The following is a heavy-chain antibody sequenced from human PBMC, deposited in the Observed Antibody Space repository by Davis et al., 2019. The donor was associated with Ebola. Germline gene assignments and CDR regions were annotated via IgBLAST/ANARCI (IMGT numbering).Heavy chain of an antibody. V-gene: IGHV3-20*04. D-gene: IGHD6-19*01. Sequence: GGSLRLSCAASGFTFADYGMSWVRQAPGKGLEWVSGINWNGGSTGYADSVKGRFTISRDNAKNSLYLQMNSLRAEDTALYYCARSKADLDIAVAGYFDYWGQGTLVTVSS. CDR3: ARSKADLDIAVAGYFDY. CDR1: GFTFADYG. CDR2: INWNGGST. J-gene: IGHJ4*02.